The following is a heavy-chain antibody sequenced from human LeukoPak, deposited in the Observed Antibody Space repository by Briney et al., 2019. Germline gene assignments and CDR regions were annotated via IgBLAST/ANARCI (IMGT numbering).Heavy chain of an antibody. J-gene: IGHJ3*02. CDR2: IYYSGST. CDR3: ARHGQLDDASDI. D-gene: IGHD6-13*01. V-gene: IGHV4-59*08. CDR1: GGSISSDY. Sequence: SETLSLTCTVSGGSISSDYWSWIRQPPGKGLEWIGYIYYSGSTKYNPSLKSRVTISVDTSKKQFSLKLSSVTAADTAVYYCARHGQLDDASDIWGQGTRVTVSS.